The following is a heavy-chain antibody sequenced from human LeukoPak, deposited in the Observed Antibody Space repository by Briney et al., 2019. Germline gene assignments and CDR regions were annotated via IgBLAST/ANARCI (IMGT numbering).Heavy chain of an antibody. CDR2: IKQDGSEK. CDR3: ASDRPGDGYFDY. Sequence: GGSLRLSCVASGFTLSDNWMGWVREAAGKGLEWWANIKQDGSEKYYVDSVKGRFTISRDNAKNSLYLQMNGLRAEDTAVFYCASDRPGDGYFDYWGQGTLVTVSS. V-gene: IGHV3-7*01. CDR1: GFTLSDNW. D-gene: IGHD3-10*01. J-gene: IGHJ4*02.